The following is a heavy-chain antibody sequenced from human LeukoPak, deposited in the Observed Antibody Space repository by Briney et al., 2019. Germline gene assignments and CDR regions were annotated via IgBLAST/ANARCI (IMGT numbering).Heavy chain of an antibody. J-gene: IGHJ4*02. Sequence: SVKVSCKASGFTFTSSAMQWVRQARGQRLEWIGWIVVGSGNTNYAQKFQERVTITRDMSTSTAYMELSSLRSEDTAVYYCAADVNYYDSSGYSGYFDYWGQGTLVTASS. CDR3: AADVNYYDSSGYSGYFDY. CDR2: IVVGSGNT. CDR1: GFTFTSSA. V-gene: IGHV1-58*02. D-gene: IGHD3-22*01.